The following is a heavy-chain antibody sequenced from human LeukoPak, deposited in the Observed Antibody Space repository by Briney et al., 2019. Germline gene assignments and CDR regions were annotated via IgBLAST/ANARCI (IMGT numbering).Heavy chain of an antibody. V-gene: IGHV1-69*13. CDR3: ARAGTYYDILTGYLTPPGYYYGMDV. Sequence: GASVKVSCKASGGTFISYAISWVRQAPGQGLEWMGGIIPIFGTANYARKFQGRVTITADESTSTAYMELSSLRSEDTAVYYCARAGTYYDILTGYLTPPGYYYGMDVWGQGTTVTVSS. CDR1: GGTFISYA. D-gene: IGHD3-9*01. J-gene: IGHJ6*02. CDR2: IIPIFGTA.